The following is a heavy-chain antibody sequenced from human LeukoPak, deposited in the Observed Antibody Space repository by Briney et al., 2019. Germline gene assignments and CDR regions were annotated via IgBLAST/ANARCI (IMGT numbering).Heavy chain of an antibody. CDR1: GGTFSSYA. V-gene: IGHV1-69*06. CDR2: IIPIFGTA. J-gene: IGHJ3*02. CDR3: ARPYSGSYSDAFDI. Sequence: ASVKVSCKASGGTFSSYAISWVRQAPGQGLEWMGGIIPIFGTASYAQKFQGRVTITADKSTSTAYMELSSLRSEDTAVYYCARPYSGSYSDAFDIWGQGTMVTVSS. D-gene: IGHD1-26*01.